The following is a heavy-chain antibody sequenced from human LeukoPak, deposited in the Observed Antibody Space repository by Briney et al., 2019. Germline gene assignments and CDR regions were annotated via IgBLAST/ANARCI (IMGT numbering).Heavy chain of an antibody. Sequence: GGSLRLSCAASGFTFSSYSMNWVRQAPGKGLEWVSSISSSSSYIYYADSVKGRFTISRDNAKNSLYLQMNSLRAEDTAVYYCATKRAGSNFDYWGQGTLVTVSS. D-gene: IGHD1-26*01. CDR2: ISSSSSYI. CDR1: GFTFSSYS. J-gene: IGHJ4*02. CDR3: ATKRAGSNFDY. V-gene: IGHV3-21*01.